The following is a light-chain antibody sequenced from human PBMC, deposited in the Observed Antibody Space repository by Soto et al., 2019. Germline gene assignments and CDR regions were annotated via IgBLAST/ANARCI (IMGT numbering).Light chain of an antibody. V-gene: IGLV2-14*01. CDR2: DVS. CDR3: SSYTSSSTLV. J-gene: IGLJ2*01. Sequence: QSALTQPASVSGSPGQSITISCTGTSSDVGGYNYVSWYQQHPGKAPKLMIYDVSNRPSGVSNRFSGSKSGNTASLTISGLQDEHEADYYCSSYTSSSTLVFGGGTQLTVL. CDR1: SSDVGGYNY.